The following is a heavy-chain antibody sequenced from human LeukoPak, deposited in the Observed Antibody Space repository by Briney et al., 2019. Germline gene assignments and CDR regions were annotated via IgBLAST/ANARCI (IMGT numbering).Heavy chain of an antibody. CDR1: GGSISSSSYY. D-gene: IGHD5-18*01. CDR2: IYYSGST. Sequence: TSSETLSLTCTVSGGSISSSSYYWGWIRQPPGKGLEWIGSIYYSGSTYYNPSLKSRVTISVDTSKNQFSLKLSSVTAADTAVYYCARGIQLWTPLERYYFDYWGQGTLVTVSS. CDR3: ARGIQLWTPLERYYFDY. J-gene: IGHJ4*02. V-gene: IGHV4-39*07.